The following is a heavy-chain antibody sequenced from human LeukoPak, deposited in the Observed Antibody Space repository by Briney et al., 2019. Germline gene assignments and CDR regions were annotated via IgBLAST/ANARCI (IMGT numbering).Heavy chain of an antibody. V-gene: IGHV4-61*02. Sequence: PSETLSLTCTVSGGSISSGSYYWSWIRQPAGKGLEWIGRIYTSGSTNYNPSLKSRVTISVDTSKNQFSLKLSSVTAADTAVYYCVRPRRDSGWYNWFDPWGQGTLVTVSS. CDR1: GGSISSGSYY. J-gene: IGHJ5*02. D-gene: IGHD6-19*01. CDR3: VRPRRDSGWYNWFDP. CDR2: IYTSGST.